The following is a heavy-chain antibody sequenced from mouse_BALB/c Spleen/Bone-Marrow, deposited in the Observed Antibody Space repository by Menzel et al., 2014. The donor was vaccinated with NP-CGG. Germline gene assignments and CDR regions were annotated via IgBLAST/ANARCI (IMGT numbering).Heavy chain of an antibody. D-gene: IGHD1-1*01. V-gene: IGHV5-6-3*01. J-gene: IGHJ2*01. Sequence: EVQLQQSGGGLVQPGGSLKLSCAASGFTFSSYGMSWVRQTPDKRLELVATINSNGGSTYYPDSVKGRFTISRDNAKNTLYLQMSSLKSEDTAMYYCARDYYGSSDNWGQGTTLTVSS. CDR3: ARDYYGSSDN. CDR1: GFTFSSYG. CDR2: INSNGGST.